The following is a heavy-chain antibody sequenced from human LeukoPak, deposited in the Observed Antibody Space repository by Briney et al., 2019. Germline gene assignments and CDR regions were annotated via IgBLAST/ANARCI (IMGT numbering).Heavy chain of an antibody. Sequence: GGSLRLSCAASGFIFSNYAMSWVRQAPGKGLEWVSSLNGSGERTYYADSVKGRFIISRDTSNNTLYLQMNSLRAEDTAVYYCSKDLRVLRSFDWFPWGQGSRVTVSS. J-gene: IGHJ5*02. CDR3: SKDLRVLRSFDWFP. CDR2: LNGSGERT. V-gene: IGHV3-23*01. CDR1: GFIFSNYA. D-gene: IGHD3-9*01.